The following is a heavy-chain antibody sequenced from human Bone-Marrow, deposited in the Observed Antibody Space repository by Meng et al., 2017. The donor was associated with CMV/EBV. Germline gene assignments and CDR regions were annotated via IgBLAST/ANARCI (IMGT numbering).Heavy chain of an antibody. D-gene: IGHD2-8*01. V-gene: IGHV1-46*01. Sequence: ASVKVSCKASGYTFTSYYMHWVRQAPGQGLEWMGIINPSGGSTSYAQKFQGRVTMTRDTSTSTAYMELRSLRSDDTAVYYCARDLCNNGVCSLDYWGQGTLVTVSS. CDR3: ARDLCNNGVCSLDY. CDR1: GYTFTSYY. CDR2: INPSGGST. J-gene: IGHJ4*02.